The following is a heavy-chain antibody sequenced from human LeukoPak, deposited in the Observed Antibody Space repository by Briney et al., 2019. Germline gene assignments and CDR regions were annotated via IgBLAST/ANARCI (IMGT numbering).Heavy chain of an antibody. J-gene: IGHJ3*02. V-gene: IGHV3-23*01. D-gene: IGHD3-3*01. CDR1: GFTFSSYA. CDR2: ISGSGGST. Sequence: GGSLRLSCAASGFTFSSYAMSWVRQAPGKGLEWVSAISGSGGSTYYADSVKGRFTISRDNSKNTLYLQMNSLRAEDTAVYYCAKGGLPYYDFWSGPTGDIWGQGTMVTVSS. CDR3: AKGGLPYYDFWSGPTGDI.